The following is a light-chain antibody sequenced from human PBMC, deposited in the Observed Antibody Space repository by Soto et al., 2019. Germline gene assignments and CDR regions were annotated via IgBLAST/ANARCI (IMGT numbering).Light chain of an antibody. CDR3: HQYDSAPFA. J-gene: IGKJ3*01. CDR2: WAS. V-gene: IGKV4-1*01. CDR1: QSLSYTSNNKNY. Sequence: DIVMTQSPDSLAVSLGERATINCKSSQSLSYTSNNKNYLSWYQQKAGQPPKLLIYWASIRESGVPDRFSGSGSGTHFTLTISSLQAEDVAVYYCHQYDSAPFAFGPGTKVEIK.